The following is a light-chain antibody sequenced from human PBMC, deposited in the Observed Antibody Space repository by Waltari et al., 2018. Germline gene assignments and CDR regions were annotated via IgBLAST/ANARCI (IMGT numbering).Light chain of an antibody. CDR3: MQTTHWPRT. Sequence: DVVMPQSPLSLSVTLEQPASITCKSTQSLVHSDGKTYLNWFHQRPGQSPRRLIYKISNRESGVPDRFSGSGSGTDFTLTINSVEAEDVGVYYCMQTTHWPRTFGQGTKLEIK. CDR1: QSLVHSDGKTY. V-gene: IGKV2-30*02. CDR2: KIS. J-gene: IGKJ2*01.